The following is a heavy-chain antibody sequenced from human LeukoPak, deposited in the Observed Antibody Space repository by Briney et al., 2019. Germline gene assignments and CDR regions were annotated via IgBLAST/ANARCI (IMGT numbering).Heavy chain of an antibody. CDR1: GFTFSSYA. CDR3: ARVRGSYFFDF. CDR2: ISSNGGST. V-gene: IGHV3-64*01. Sequence: GGSLRLSCAASGFTFSSYAMYWVRQAPGKGLEYVSSISSNGGSTYYANSVKGRFTISSDNSKNTLSLQMGSLRPADMAVYYCARVRGSYFFDFWGQGTLVTVSS. J-gene: IGHJ4*02. D-gene: IGHD1-26*01.